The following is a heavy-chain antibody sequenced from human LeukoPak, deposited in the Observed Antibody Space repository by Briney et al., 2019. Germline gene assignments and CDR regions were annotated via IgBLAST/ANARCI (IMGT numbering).Heavy chain of an antibody. CDR3: VRGGDSSGYYPDY. CDR2: INSDGSTT. V-gene: IGHV3-74*01. CDR1: GFTLNGYW. D-gene: IGHD3-22*01. Sequence: PGGSLGLSCAAPGFTLNGYWMHWVRQAPGKGLVWVSRINSDGSTTSYADSVKGRFTISRDNSKNTLYLQMNSLRAEDTAVYYCVRGGDSSGYYPDYWGQGTLVTVSS. J-gene: IGHJ4*02.